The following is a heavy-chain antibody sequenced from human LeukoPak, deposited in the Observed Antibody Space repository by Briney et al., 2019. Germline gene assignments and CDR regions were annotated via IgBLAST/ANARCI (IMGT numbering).Heavy chain of an antibody. CDR3: AKGQQWELKD. J-gene: IGHJ4*02. CDR1: GFTFSAYA. D-gene: IGHD1-26*01. CDR2: ISGSGGST. V-gene: IGHV3-23*01. Sequence: GGSLRLSCEASGFTFSAYAMTWVRQAPGKGLEWVSAISGSGGSTYYADSVKGRFTISRDNSKNTLYLQMNSLRAEDTAVYYCAKGQQWELKDWGQGTLVTVSS.